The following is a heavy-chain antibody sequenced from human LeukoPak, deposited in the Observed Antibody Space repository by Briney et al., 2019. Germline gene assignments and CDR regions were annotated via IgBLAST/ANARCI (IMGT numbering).Heavy chain of an antibody. CDR3: ARQPLAYCGGDCYLFDY. D-gene: IGHD2-21*01. Sequence: GSLRLSCAASGFTVSSNYMSWVRQAPGKGLEWIGEINHSGSTNYNPSLKSRVTISVDTSKDQFSLKLSSVTAADTAVYYCARQPLAYCGGDCYLFDYWGQGTLVTVSS. J-gene: IGHJ4*02. CDR2: INHSGST. V-gene: IGHV4-34*01. CDR1: GFTVSSNY.